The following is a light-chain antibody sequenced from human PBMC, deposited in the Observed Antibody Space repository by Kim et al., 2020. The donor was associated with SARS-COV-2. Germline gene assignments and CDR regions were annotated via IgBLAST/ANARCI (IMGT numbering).Light chain of an antibody. CDR1: SLRNYY. CDR2: GKN. Sequence: SSELTQDPVVSVALGQTVRITCQGDSLRNYYASWYQQKPGQAPVLVIYGKNNRPSGIPDRFSGSSSGNTASLTITGAQAEDEADYYCNSRDSSGNPLFGG. J-gene: IGLJ2*01. CDR3: NSRDSSGNPL. V-gene: IGLV3-19*01.